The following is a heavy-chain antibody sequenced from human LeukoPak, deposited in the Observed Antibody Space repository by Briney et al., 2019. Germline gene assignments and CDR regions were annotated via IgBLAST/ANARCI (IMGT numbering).Heavy chain of an antibody. CDR3: ARDFSPFSYDILTGNPGY. Sequence: SGGSLRLSCAASGFRFSDHHMEWVRQAPGKGLEWVAVISYDGSNKYYADSVKGRFTISRDNSKNTLYLQMNSLRAEDTAVYYCARDFSPFSYDILTGNPGYWGQGTLVTVSS. J-gene: IGHJ4*02. D-gene: IGHD3-9*01. CDR2: ISYDGSNK. V-gene: IGHV3-30-3*01. CDR1: GFRFSDHH.